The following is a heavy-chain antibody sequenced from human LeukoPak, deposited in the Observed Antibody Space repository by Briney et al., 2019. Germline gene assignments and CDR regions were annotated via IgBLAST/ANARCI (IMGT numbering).Heavy chain of an antibody. Sequence: SETLSLTCTVSGNSISSGDNYWSWIRQPAGKGLEWIGRIYTSGSPNYNPSLKSRVTISGDTSKNQFSLRLSSVTAADTAVYYCARVGRWELSLFGDAFDIWGQGTMVTVSS. V-gene: IGHV4-61*02. CDR2: IYTSGSP. D-gene: IGHD3-16*02. J-gene: IGHJ3*02. CDR1: GNSISSGDNY. CDR3: ARVGRWELSLFGDAFDI.